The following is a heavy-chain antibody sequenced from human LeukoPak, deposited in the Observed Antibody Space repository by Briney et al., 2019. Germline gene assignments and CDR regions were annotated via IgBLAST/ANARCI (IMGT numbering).Heavy chain of an antibody. J-gene: IGHJ4*02. CDR3: AKDRGYSGAGEVDY. Sequence: GGSLRLSCTASEFSFKVYYITWVRQAPGKGLEWVSSLITSSSYTFYADSVKGRFTISRDSAKNSLFLQMNSLRAEDTAVYYCAKDRGYSGAGEVDYWGQGTLATVSS. CDR1: EFSFKVYY. D-gene: IGHD5-12*01. V-gene: IGHV3-21*04. CDR2: LITSSSYT.